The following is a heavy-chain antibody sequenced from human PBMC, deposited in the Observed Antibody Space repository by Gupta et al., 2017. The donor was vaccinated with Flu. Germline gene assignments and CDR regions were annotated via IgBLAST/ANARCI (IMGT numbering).Heavy chain of an antibody. J-gene: IGHJ2*01. CDR1: GYTLTDYY. D-gene: IGHD4-23*01. Sequence: QVQLVQSGAEVKKPGASVKVSRKASGYTLTDYYIQWVRQAPGQGLEWMGWINPSSGATNCAHKFQGRVTMTRDTSISTAYMELSSLKSDDTAVYYCARKAYGGDSWYFDLWGRGTLVTVSS. CDR2: INPSSGAT. V-gene: IGHV1-2*07. CDR3: ARKAYGGDSWYFDL.